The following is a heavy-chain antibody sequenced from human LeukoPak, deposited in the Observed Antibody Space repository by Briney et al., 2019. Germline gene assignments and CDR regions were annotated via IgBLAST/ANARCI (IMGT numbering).Heavy chain of an antibody. CDR1: GGSITNPTYY. J-gene: IGHJ4*02. V-gene: IGHV4-39*01. CDR2: IYYDGTI. CDR3: ARSLSYFGDF. D-gene: IGHD2/OR15-2a*01. Sequence: SETLSLTCTVSGGSITNPTYYWGWIRQPPGKGLEWIGTIYYDGTIYYNPSLKSRVTISVDTSKNQISLKLSSVSAADTAVYYCARSLSYFGDFRGQGTLVTVS.